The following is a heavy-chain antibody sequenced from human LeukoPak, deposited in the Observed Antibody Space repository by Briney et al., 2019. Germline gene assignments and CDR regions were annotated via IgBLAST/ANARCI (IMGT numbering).Heavy chain of an antibody. Sequence: GGSLRPSCAASGSTFSSYAMSWVRQAPGKGLEWVSAISGSGGSTYYADSVKGRCTISRDNSKNTLYLQMNSLRAEDTAVYYCAKDQMRLRSYYYMDVWGKGTTVTVSS. V-gene: IGHV3-23*01. J-gene: IGHJ6*03. CDR2: ISGSGGST. CDR3: AKDQMRLRSYYYMDV. D-gene: IGHD6-25*01. CDR1: GSTFSSYA.